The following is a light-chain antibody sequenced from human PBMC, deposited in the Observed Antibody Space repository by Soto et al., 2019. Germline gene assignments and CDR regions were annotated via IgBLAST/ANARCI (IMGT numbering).Light chain of an antibody. V-gene: IGLV2-14*01. J-gene: IGLJ1*01. CDR3: SSYIGSSTTYV. Sequence: QSALTQPASVSGSPGQSITISCTGTRGDVGGYNYVSWYQQHPGKAPKLMIYEVSDRLSGVSDRFSGSKSGNTASLTISGLQAEDEADYYCSSYIGSSTTYVFGTGTKLTVL. CDR1: RGDVGGYNY. CDR2: EVS.